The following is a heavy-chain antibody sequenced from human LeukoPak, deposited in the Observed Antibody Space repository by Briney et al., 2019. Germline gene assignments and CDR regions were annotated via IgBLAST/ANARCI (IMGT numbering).Heavy chain of an antibody. Sequence: SETLSLTCAVYGGSFSGYYWSWIRQPPGKGLEWIGEINHSGSTNYNPSLKSRVTISVDTSKNQFSLKLSSVTAADTAVYYCARRYSSSLGQFDYWSQGTLVTVSS. D-gene: IGHD6-6*01. V-gene: IGHV4-34*01. CDR2: INHSGST. CDR3: ARRYSSSLGQFDY. J-gene: IGHJ4*02. CDR1: GGSFSGYY.